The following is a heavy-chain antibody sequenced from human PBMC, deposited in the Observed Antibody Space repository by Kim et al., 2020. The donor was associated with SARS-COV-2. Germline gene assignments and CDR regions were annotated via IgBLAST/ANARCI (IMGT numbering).Heavy chain of an antibody. J-gene: IGHJ4*02. Sequence: YYADSVKGRFTISRDNSKNTLYLQMNSLRAEDTAVYYCAKKSSVAGTFDYWGQGTLVTVSS. CDR3: AKKSSVAGTFDY. V-gene: IGHV3-23*01. D-gene: IGHD6-19*01.